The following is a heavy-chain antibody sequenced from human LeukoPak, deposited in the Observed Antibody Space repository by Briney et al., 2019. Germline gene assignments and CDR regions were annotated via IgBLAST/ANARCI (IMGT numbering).Heavy chain of an antibody. V-gene: IGHV3-11*04. CDR2: ISSSGSTI. CDR3: ARVGDYDFWRDDAFDI. CDR1: GFTFSDYY. D-gene: IGHD3-3*01. J-gene: IGHJ3*02. Sequence: PGGSLRLSCAASGFTFSDYYMSWVRQAPGKGLEWVSYISSSGSTIYYADSVKGRFPTSRNTAKNRFILQMNSLRAEDTAVYYCARVGDYDFWRDDAFDIWGQGTMVTVSS.